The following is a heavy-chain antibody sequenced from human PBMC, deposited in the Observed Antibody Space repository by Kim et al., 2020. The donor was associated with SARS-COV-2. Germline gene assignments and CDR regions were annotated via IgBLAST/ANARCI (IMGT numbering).Heavy chain of an antibody. D-gene: IGHD6-13*01. CDR2: IYYSGST. J-gene: IGHJ4*02. CDR3: ARVRAAAGRLGDY. V-gene: IGHV4-39*07. Sequence: SETLSLTCTVSGGSISSSSYYWGWIRLPPGKGLEWIGSIYYSGSTYYNPSLKSRVTISVDTSKNQFSLKLSSVTAADTAVYYCARVRAAAGRLGDYWGQGTLVTVSS. CDR1: GGSISSSSYY.